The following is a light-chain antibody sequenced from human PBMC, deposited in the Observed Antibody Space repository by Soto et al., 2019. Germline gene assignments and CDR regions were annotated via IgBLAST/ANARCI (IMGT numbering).Light chain of an antibody. CDR1: ETVSSSY. CDR2: GAS. CDR3: QQYNNWPQT. J-gene: IGKJ1*01. V-gene: IGKV3-15*01. Sequence: DIVLTQSPGTLSLSPGERATLSCRASETVSSSYLAWYQQKPGQAPRLLIYGASTRATGIPARFSGSGSGTEFTLTISSLQSEEFAVYYCQQYNNWPQTFGQGTKVDI.